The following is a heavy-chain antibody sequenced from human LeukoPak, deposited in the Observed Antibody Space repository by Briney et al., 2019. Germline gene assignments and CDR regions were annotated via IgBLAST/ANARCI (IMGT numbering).Heavy chain of an antibody. CDR3: AKSSGSSSWYDYFDY. CDR2: VRFDGSNT. CDR1: GFYCNAYA. Sequence: GGSLRRSCAASGFYCNAYAMQWVRPAQGIGLEWVAFVRFDGSNTRYADSVKGRFTISRDNPKNTLFLQMNNLRPEDTAVYYCAKSSGSSSWYDYFDYWGQGTLPTVSS. D-gene: IGHD6-19*01. V-gene: IGHV3-30*02. J-gene: IGHJ4*02.